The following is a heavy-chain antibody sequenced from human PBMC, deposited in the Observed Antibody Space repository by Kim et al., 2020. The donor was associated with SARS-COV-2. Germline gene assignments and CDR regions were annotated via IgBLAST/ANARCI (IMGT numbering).Heavy chain of an antibody. D-gene: IGHD6-6*01. J-gene: IGHJ6*02. CDR2: IYPGDSDT. CDR3: ARHYLTYSSSSVDYGMDV. V-gene: IGHV5-51*01. Sequence: GASLQISCKGSGYSFTSYWIGWVRQMPGKGLEWMGIIYPGDSDTRYSPSFQGQVTISADKSISTAYLQWSSLKASDTAMYYCARHYLTYSSSSVDYGMDVWGQGTTVTVSS. CDR1: GYSFTSYW.